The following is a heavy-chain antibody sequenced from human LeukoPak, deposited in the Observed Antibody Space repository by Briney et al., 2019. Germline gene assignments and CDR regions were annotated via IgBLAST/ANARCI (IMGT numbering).Heavy chain of an antibody. V-gene: IGHV3-23*01. CDR2: ISGSDGTT. Sequence: GGSLRLSCVASGFTYNIYAMSWVRQAPGRGLESVSSISGSDGTTYYADSVKGRFTSSRDNSKNTLYLQMNSLRAEDTAIYYCAKEGFWSGLDYYYMDVLGKGTTVTVSS. CDR3: AKEGFWSGLDYYYMDV. J-gene: IGHJ6*03. CDR1: GFTYNIYA. D-gene: IGHD3-3*01.